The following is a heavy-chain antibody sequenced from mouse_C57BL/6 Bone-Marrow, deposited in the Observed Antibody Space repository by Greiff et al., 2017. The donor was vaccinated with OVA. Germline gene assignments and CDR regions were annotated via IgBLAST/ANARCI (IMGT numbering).Heavy chain of an antibody. CDR1: GYSITSGYY. V-gene: IGHV3-6*01. CDR3: ARPLLLRFPMDY. Sequence: EVKLLESGPGLVKPSQSLSLTCSVTGYSITSGYYWNWIRQFPGNKLEWMGYISYDGSNNYNPSLKNRISITRDTSKNQFFLKLNSVTTEDTATYYCARPLLLRFPMDYWGQGTSVTVSS. CDR2: ISYDGSN. J-gene: IGHJ4*01. D-gene: IGHD1-1*01.